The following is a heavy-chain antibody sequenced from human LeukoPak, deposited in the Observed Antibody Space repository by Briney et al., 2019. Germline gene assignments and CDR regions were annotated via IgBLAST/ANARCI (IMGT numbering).Heavy chain of an antibody. Sequence: ASVKVSCKASGYTFTSYDINWVRQATGQGLESMGWMNPNSGNTGYAQKFRGRVTMTRNTSISTAYMELSSLRSEDTAVYYCARDFKGWVATISSYYYYYYMDVWGKGTTVTVSS. D-gene: IGHD5-12*01. CDR1: GYTFTSYD. V-gene: IGHV1-8*01. J-gene: IGHJ6*03. CDR2: MNPNSGNT. CDR3: ARDFKGWVATISSYYYYYYMDV.